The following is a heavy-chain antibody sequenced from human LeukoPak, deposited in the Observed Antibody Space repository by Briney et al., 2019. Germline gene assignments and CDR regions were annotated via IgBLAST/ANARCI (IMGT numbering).Heavy chain of an antibody. CDR2: IYTSGST. V-gene: IGHV4-4*07. J-gene: IGHJ6*03. CDR3: ARVQGYYYCMDV. CDR1: GGSISSYY. Sequence: ASETLTLTCTVSGGSISSYYWSWIRQPAGKGLEWIGRIYTSGSTNYNPSLKSRVTISVDKSKNQFSLKLSPVTAADTAVYYCARVQGYYYCMDVWGKGTTVTVSS.